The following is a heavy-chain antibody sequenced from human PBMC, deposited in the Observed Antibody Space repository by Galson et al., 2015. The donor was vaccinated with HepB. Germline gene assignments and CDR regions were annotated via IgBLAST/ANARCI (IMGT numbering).Heavy chain of an antibody. V-gene: IGHV1-69*13. Sequence: SVKVSCKASGGTFSTYGITWVRQAPGQGLEWMGGIIPMFETPSYAEKFQGRITITADESTGTAYMELSSLRSEDTAQYYCAREAGTYYFDLWGQGTLVTVSS. D-gene: IGHD6-19*01. CDR2: IIPMFETP. CDR1: GGTFSTYG. CDR3: AREAGTYYFDL. J-gene: IGHJ4*02.